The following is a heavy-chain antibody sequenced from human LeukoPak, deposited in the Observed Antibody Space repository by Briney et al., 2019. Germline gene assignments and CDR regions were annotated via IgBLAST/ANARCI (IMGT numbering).Heavy chain of an antibody. CDR1: GFTFSSYW. Sequence: GGSLRLSCAASGFTFSSYWMSWVRQAPGKGLEWVANIKQDGSEKYYVDSVKGRFTISRDNAKNSLYLQMNSLRAEDTAVYYCVCLRTYYDFWSGPERPGEDAFDIWGQGTMVTVSS. J-gene: IGHJ3*02. CDR2: IKQDGSEK. D-gene: IGHD3-3*01. V-gene: IGHV3-7*01. CDR3: VCLRTYYDFWSGPERPGEDAFDI.